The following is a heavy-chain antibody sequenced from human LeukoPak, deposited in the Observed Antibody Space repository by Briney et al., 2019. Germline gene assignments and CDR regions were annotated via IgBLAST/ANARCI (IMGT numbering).Heavy chain of an antibody. CDR1: GFTFSSYS. Sequence: GGSLRLSCAASGFTFSSYSMNWVRQAPGKGLEWVSSISSSSSYIYYADSVKGRFTISRDNAKNSLYLQMNSLRAEDTAVYYCASSTDYDFWSGYPMDVWGKGTTVTVSS. D-gene: IGHD3-3*01. CDR2: ISSSSSYI. CDR3: ASSTDYDFWSGYPMDV. J-gene: IGHJ6*04. V-gene: IGHV3-21*01.